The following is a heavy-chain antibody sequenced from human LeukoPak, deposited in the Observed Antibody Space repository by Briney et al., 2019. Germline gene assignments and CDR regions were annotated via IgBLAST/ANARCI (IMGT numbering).Heavy chain of an antibody. D-gene: IGHD2-8*01. CDR1: GYTLTELS. V-gene: IGHV1-24*01. CDR2: FDPEDGET. CDR3: ATGYRVYAEKNSY. J-gene: IGHJ4*02. Sequence: VASVKVSCKVSGYTLTELSMHWVRQAPGKGLEWMGGFDPEDGETIYAQKFQGRVTMTEDTSTDTAYMELSSLRSEDTAVYYRATGYRVYAEKNSYWGQGTLVTVSS.